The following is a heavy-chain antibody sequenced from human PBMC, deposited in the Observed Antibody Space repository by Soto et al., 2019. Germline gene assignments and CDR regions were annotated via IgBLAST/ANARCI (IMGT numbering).Heavy chain of an antibody. D-gene: IGHD1-1*01. J-gene: IGHJ4*02. CDR1: GYRFISYW. CDR3: VRHGNGIPYYFDY. CDR2: IDPSDTYT. V-gene: IGHV5-10-1*03. Sequence: EVQLVQSGAEVKKPGESLRLSCKGSGYRFISYWISWVRQRPGKGREWVGRIDPSDTYTTYSPSFQGNVTISIDKSINTAYRQWSSLQVSDTAMYYCVRHGNGIPYYFDYWGRGTLVPVSS.